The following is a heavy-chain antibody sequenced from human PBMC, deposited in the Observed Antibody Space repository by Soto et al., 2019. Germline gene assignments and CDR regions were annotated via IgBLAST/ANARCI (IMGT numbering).Heavy chain of an antibody. CDR3: AGTTMMSDAYYYYGMDV. V-gene: IGHV3-21*01. Sequence: VGSLRLSCAASGFTFSSYSMNWVRQAPGKGLEWVSSISSSSSYIYYADSVKGRFTISRDNAKNSLYLQMNSLRAEDTAVYYCAGTTMMSDAYYYYGMDVWGQGTTVTVSS. CDR1: GFTFSSYS. D-gene: IGHD3-22*01. J-gene: IGHJ6*02. CDR2: ISSSSSYI.